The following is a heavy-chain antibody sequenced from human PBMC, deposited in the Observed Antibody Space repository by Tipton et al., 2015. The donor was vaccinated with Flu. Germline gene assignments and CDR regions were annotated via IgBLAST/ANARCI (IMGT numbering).Heavy chain of an antibody. CDR1: GFTFSSYW. J-gene: IGHJ3*01. CDR2: INSDGSSA. CDR3: TAPYGVNAFGV. Sequence: AASGFTFSSYWMHWVRQAPGKGLVWVSRINSDGSSAAYADSVKGRFTISRDNAKSTLYLQMSSLRVEDTAVYYCTAPYGVNAFGVWGQGTMVTVSS. D-gene: IGHD4-17*01. V-gene: IGHV3-74*01.